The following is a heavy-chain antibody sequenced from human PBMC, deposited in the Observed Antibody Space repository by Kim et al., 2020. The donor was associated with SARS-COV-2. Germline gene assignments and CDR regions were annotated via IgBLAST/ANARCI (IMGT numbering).Heavy chain of an antibody. D-gene: IGHD3-3*01. CDR3: ARDRVLRYAFDI. J-gene: IGHJ3*02. Sequence: NYTPSLKRRVTISVDKSKNQFSLKLSSVTAADTAVYYCARDRVLRYAFDIWGQGTMVTVSS. V-gene: IGHV4-4*02.